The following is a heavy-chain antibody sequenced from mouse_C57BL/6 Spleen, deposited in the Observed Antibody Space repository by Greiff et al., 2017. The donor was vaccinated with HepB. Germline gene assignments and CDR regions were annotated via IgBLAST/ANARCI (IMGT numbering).Heavy chain of an antibody. J-gene: IGHJ1*03. V-gene: IGHV6-6*01. CDR2: IRNKANNHAT. Sequence: EVMLVESGGGLVQPGGSMKLSCAASGFTFSDAWMDWVRQSPEKGLEWVAEIRNKANNHATYYAESVKGRFTISRDDSKSSVYLQMNSLRAEDTGIYYCTRPYGYDWWYFDVWGTGTTVTVSS. CDR3: TRPYGYDWWYFDV. CDR1: GFTFSDAW. D-gene: IGHD2-2*01.